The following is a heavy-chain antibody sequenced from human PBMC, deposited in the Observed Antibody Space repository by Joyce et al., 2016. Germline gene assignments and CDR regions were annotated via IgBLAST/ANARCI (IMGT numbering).Heavy chain of an antibody. D-gene: IGHD1-26*01. V-gene: IGHV1-24*01. CDR3: ATSMRGSYFFDY. CDR1: GYTLTELS. Sequence: QVQLVQSGAEVKKPGASVKVSCKVSGYTLTELSMYWARQAPGKGLEWMGGFDPEDGKTIYAQKFQGRVTMTEDTSTDTAYMELSSLRSEDTAVYYCATSMRGSYFFDYWGQGTLVTVSS. CDR2: FDPEDGKT. J-gene: IGHJ4*02.